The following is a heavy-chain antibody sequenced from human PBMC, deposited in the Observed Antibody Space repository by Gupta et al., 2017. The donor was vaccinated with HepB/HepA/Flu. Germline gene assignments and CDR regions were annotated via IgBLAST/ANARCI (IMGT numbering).Heavy chain of an antibody. Sequence: EVQLVESGGGLVKPGGSLRLSCVDFGTTSSSYSMNWVRQAPGKGLDGVASISSSSSSIYHEYSGKGRVTISREKAKKPLYWQMKRVGEEETPVYYCARVVGRNERTGEEYWCHGTMVTVS. D-gene: IGHD2-15*01. V-gene: IGHV3-21*01. CDR2: ISSSSSSI. CDR3: ARVVGRNERTGEEY. CDR1: GTTSSSYS. J-gene: IGHJ4*01.